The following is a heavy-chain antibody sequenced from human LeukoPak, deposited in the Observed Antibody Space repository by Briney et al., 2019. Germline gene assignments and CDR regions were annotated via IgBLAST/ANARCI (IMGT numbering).Heavy chain of an antibody. CDR2: IWYDGSNK. J-gene: IGHJ4*02. Sequence: GRSLRLSCAASGSTFSSYGMHWVRQAPGKGLEWVAVIWYDGSNKYYADSVKGRFTISRDNSKNTLYLQMNSLRAEDTAVYYCAKDSSRIAVELVGPHYWGQGTLVTVSS. V-gene: IGHV3-33*06. CDR3: AKDSSRIAVELVGPHY. CDR1: GSTFSSYG. D-gene: IGHD6-19*01.